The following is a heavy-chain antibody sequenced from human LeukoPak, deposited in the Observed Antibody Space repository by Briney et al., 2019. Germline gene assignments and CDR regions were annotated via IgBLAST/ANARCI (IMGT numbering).Heavy chain of an antibody. J-gene: IGHJ3*01. V-gene: IGHV3-23*01. D-gene: IGHD4-23*01. Sequence: GGSVRLSCAASGFSFKNYAISCVRQAPGKGLEGVSSISGSGGSTYSADSVKGRFTISRENSNTTLYLQMNSLRAADTAMYYCAKDSEATITPLSAFDVWGQGTMVTVSS. CDR3: AKDSEATITPLSAFDV. CDR2: ISGSGGST. CDR1: GFSFKNYA.